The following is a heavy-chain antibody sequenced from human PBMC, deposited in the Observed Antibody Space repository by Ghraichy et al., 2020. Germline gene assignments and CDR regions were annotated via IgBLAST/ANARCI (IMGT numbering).Heavy chain of an antibody. Sequence: GGSLRLSCAASGFTFSSYEMNWVRQAPGKGLEWVSYISSSDTVYYADSVKGRFTISRDNTKNSLYLQMDSLRVDDTALYYCAREEDGDYGYIDYWGQGTLVTVSS. CDR2: ISSSDTV. V-gene: IGHV3-48*03. J-gene: IGHJ4*02. CDR1: GFTFSSYE. D-gene: IGHD4-17*01. CDR3: AREEDGDYGYIDY.